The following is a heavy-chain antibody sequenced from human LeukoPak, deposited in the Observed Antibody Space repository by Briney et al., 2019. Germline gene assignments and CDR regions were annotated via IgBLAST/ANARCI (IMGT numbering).Heavy chain of an antibody. CDR1: GFTFSSYS. V-gene: IGHV3-21*01. CDR2: ISSSSSYI. J-gene: IGHJ6*04. Sequence: GGSLRLSCAASGFTFSSYSMNWVRQAPGKGLEWVSSISSSSSYIYYADSVKGRFTISRDNAKNSLYLQMNSLRAEDTAVYYCARDDCSSTSCPPAYGMGVWGKGTTVTVSS. CDR3: ARDDCSSTSCPPAYGMGV. D-gene: IGHD2-2*01.